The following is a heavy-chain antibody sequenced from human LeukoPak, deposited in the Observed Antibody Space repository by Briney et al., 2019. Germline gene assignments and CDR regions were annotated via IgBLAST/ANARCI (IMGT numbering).Heavy chain of an antibody. CDR3: AKGRDYDFWSGYSSPDY. J-gene: IGHJ4*02. V-gene: IGHV3-30*18. Sequence: GGSLRLSCAASGFTFSSYGMHWVRQAPGKGLEWVAVISYDGSNKYYADSVKGRFTISRDNSKNTLYLQMNSLRTEDTAVYYCAKGRDYDFWSGYSSPDYWGQGTLVTVSS. CDR1: GFTFSSYG. D-gene: IGHD3-3*01. CDR2: ISYDGSNK.